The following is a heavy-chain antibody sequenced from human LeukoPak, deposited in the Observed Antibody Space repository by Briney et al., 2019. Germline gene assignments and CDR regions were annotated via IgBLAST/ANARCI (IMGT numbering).Heavy chain of an antibody. Sequence: GASVNLSCKASGYTFTGYYMHWVRQAPEQGREWMGWINPNSGGTNYAQKFQGRVTMTRDTSISTAYMELSRLRSDDTAVYYCARGPQPWTVGSLWGQGTLVTVSS. V-gene: IGHV1-2*02. D-gene: IGHD4-23*01. J-gene: IGHJ4*02. CDR1: GYTFTGYY. CDR2: INPNSGGT. CDR3: ARGPQPWTVGSL.